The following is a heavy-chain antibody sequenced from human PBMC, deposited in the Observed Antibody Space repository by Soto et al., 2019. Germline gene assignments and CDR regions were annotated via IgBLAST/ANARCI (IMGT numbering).Heavy chain of an antibody. J-gene: IGHJ6*02. Sequence: GGSLRLSCTASEFTFSSYRLNWVRQAPGKGLEWVSSISRSSTYIYYADSVKGRFTISRDDSENSLYLQMNSLRAEDTAVYYCAGSYSNLYYYYGMDVWGQGTTVTVSS. V-gene: IGHV3-21*01. D-gene: IGHD4-4*01. CDR1: EFTFSSYR. CDR2: ISRSSTYI. CDR3: AGSYSNLYYYYGMDV.